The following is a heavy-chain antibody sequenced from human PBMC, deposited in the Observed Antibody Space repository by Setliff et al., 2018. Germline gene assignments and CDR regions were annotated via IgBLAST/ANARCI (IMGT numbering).Heavy chain of an antibody. Sequence: ASVKVSCKASGYLFTGYYIHWVRQAPGQGLEWMAAINPSGGYTNYAQKFQDRITLTRDTPTNTLYTELGSLRSEDTAVYFCARAHCIGGYCYYGYFQYWGQGTLVTVSS. J-gene: IGHJ1*01. D-gene: IGHD2-21*02. CDR2: INPSGGYT. CDR1: GYLFTGYY. CDR3: ARAHCIGGYCYYGYFQY. V-gene: IGHV1-46*01.